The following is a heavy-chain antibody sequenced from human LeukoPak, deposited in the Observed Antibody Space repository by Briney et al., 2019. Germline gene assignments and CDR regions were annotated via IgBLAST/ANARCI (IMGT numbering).Heavy chain of an antibody. CDR2: IWYDGSNK. D-gene: IGHD3-22*01. CDR3: AKEGYYDSSGYYYFDY. J-gene: IGHJ4*02. V-gene: IGHV3-33*06. Sequence: PGGSLRLSCAASGFTFSSYGMHWVRQAPGKGLEWVAVIWYDGSNKYYADSVKGRFTISRDNSKNMLYLQMNSLRAEDTAVYYCAKEGYYDSSGYYYFDYWGQGTLVTVSS. CDR1: GFTFSSYG.